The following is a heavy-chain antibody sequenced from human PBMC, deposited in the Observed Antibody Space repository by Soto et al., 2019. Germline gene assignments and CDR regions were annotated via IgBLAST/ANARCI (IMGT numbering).Heavy chain of an antibody. CDR1: GFTFTSSA. D-gene: IGHD3-10*01. J-gene: IGHJ6*02. Sequence: SVKVSCKASGFTFTSSAVQWVRQARGQRLEWIGWIVVGSGNTNYAQKFQERVTITRDMSTSTAYMELSSLRSEDTAVYYCAATPDADRGDYYYYGMDVWGQGTTVTVSS. V-gene: IGHV1-58*01. CDR2: IVVGSGNT. CDR3: AATPDADRGDYYYYGMDV.